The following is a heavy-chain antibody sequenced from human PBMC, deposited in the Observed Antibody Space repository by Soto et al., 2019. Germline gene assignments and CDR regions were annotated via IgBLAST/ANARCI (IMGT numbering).Heavy chain of an antibody. J-gene: IGHJ4*02. CDR3: ARGEMATIYGVGLFDY. Sequence: EVQLVESGGGLVQPGGSLRLSCAASGFTFSSYEMNWVRQAPGKGLEWVSYISSSGSTIYYADSVKGRFTISRDNDKNSLYLQMNSLRAEDTAVYYCARGEMATIYGVGLFDYWGQGTLVTVSS. V-gene: IGHV3-48*03. D-gene: IGHD5-12*01. CDR1: GFTFSSYE. CDR2: ISSSGSTI.